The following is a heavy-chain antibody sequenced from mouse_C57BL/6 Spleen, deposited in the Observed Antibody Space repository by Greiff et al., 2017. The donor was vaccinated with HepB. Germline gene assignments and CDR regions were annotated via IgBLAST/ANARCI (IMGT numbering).Heavy chain of an antibody. Sequence: EVQLQQSGPELVKPGASVKISCKASGYTFTDYYMNWVKQSHGKSLEWIGDINPNNGGTSYNQKFKGKATLTVDKSSSTAYMALRSLTSEDSAVYYCARETTVVRAMDYWGQGTSVTVSS. J-gene: IGHJ4*01. D-gene: IGHD1-1*01. CDR3: ARETTVVRAMDY. CDR2: INPNNGGT. V-gene: IGHV1-26*01. CDR1: GYTFTDYY.